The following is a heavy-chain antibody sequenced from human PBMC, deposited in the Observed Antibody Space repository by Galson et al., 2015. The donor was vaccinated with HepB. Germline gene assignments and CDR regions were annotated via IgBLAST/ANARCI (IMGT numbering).Heavy chain of an antibody. CDR3: ATGTYYDFWSGITAFDY. CDR1: GYTLTELS. D-gene: IGHD3-3*01. CDR2: FDPEDGET. J-gene: IGHJ4*02. Sequence: SVKVSCKVSGYTLTELSMHWVRQAPGKGLEWMGGFDPEDGETIYAQKFQGRVTMTEDTSTDTAYMELSSLRSEDTAVYYCATGTYYDFWSGITAFDYWGQGTLVTVSS. V-gene: IGHV1-24*01.